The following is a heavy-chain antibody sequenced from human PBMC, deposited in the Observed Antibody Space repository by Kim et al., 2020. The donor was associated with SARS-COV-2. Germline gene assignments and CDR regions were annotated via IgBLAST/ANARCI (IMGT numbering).Heavy chain of an antibody. CDR2: IRSNACCVSS. D-gene: IGHD3-10*01. Sequence: GGSLRLSCAASGFTFSDYAMSWVRQAPGKGLEWVGFIRSNACCVSSAYSASVQCTFSISSADSPLFPYLHINSLEAAAPSVCSCTRLRSPPVGDP. V-gene: IGHV3-49*04. J-gene: IGHJ5*02. CDR3: TRLRSPPVGDP. CDR1: GFTFSDYA.